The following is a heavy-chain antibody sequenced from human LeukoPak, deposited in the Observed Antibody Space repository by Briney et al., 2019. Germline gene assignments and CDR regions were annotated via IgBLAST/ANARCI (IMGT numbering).Heavy chain of an antibody. Sequence: PSETLSLTCTVSGGSISSYYWSWIRQPPGKGLEWIGYICYSGSTNYNPSLKSRVTISVDTSKNQFSLKLSSVTAADTAVYYCARQGSGWAYYFDYWGQGTLVTVSS. D-gene: IGHD6-19*01. CDR1: GGSISSYY. CDR3: ARQGSGWAYYFDY. J-gene: IGHJ4*02. V-gene: IGHV4-59*01. CDR2: ICYSGST.